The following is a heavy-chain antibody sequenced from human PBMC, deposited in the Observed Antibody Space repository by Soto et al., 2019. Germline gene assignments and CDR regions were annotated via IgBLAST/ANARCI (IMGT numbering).Heavy chain of an antibody. CDR3: ARDRMTTEDYYYYYMDV. V-gene: IGHV1-18*01. CDR1: GYTFTSYG. J-gene: IGHJ6*03. Sequence: ASVKVSCKASGYTFTSYGISWVRQAPGQGLEWMGWISAYNGNTNYAQKLQGRVTMTTDTSTSTAYMELRSLRSDDTAVYYCARDRMTTEDYYYYYMDVWGKGTTVTVSS. CDR2: ISAYNGNT. D-gene: IGHD4-4*01.